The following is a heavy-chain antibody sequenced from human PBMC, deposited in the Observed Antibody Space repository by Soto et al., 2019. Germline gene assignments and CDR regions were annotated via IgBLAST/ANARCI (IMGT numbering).Heavy chain of an antibody. CDR3: ARDKYSGSYYGGSPYYFDY. Sequence: GASVKVSCKASGGTFSSYAISWVRQAPGQGLEWMGGIIPIFGTANYAQKFQGRVTITADKSTSTAYMELSSLRSEDTAVYYCARDKYSGSYYGGSPYYFDYWGQGTLVTVSS. V-gene: IGHV1-69*06. J-gene: IGHJ4*02. CDR2: IIPIFGTA. CDR1: GGTFSSYA. D-gene: IGHD1-26*01.